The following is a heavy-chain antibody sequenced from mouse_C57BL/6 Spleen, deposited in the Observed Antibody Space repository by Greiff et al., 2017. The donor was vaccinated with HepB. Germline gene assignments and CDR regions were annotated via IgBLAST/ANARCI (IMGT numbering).Heavy chain of an antibody. CDR3: ARGGITTVVASDY. V-gene: IGHV1-69*01. D-gene: IGHD1-1*01. CDR2: MDSADSYT. J-gene: IGHJ2*01. Sequence: QVQLQQPGAELVMPGASGKLSCKDSGYNFTSYWMHGVKQRPGQGLEWSGEMDSADSYTNYNQKVKGKSTWTVDKSSSTAYMQLSSLTSEDSAVYYCARGGITTVVASDYWGQGTTLTVSS. CDR1: GYNFTSYW.